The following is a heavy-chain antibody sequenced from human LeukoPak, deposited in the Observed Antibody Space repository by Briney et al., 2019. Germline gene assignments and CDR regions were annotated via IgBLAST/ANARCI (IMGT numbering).Heavy chain of an antibody. CDR3: AKEARPTSTGSHFDY. D-gene: IGHD3-22*01. CDR2: ISDSGGST. V-gene: IGHV3-23*01. Sequence: PGASLRLSCAASGFTFSSYAMSWDRQAPGKGLECVSIISDSGGSTYYADSVKGRFAISRDNSKNTLFLQMNSLRVEDTAVYYCAKEARPTSTGSHFDYWGQGTLVTVSS. J-gene: IGHJ4*02. CDR1: GFTFSSYA.